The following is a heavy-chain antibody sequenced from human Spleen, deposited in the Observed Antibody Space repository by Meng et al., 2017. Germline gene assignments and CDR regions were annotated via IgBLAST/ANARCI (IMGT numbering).Heavy chain of an antibody. CDR3: ASKLEWLSPDAFDI. D-gene: IGHD3-3*01. V-gene: IGHV1-69*13. J-gene: IGHJ3*02. Sequence: SVKVSCKASGGTFSSYAISWVRQAPGQGLEWMGGIIPIFGTANYAQKFQGRVTITADESTSTAYMELSGLRSEDTAVYYCASKLEWLSPDAFDIWGQGTMVTVSS. CDR2: IIPIFGTA. CDR1: GGTFSSYA.